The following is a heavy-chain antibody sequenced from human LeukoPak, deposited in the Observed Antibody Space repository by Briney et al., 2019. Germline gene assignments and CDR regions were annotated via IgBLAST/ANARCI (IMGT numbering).Heavy chain of an antibody. D-gene: IGHD1-26*01. CDR2: IYYSGST. V-gene: IGHV4-39*01. Sequence: SGPGLVKPSETLSLTCTVSGGSISSSGYYWGWIRPPPGKGLEWIASIYYSGSTYYNPSLKSRVTISVDTSKNQLSLKLSSLTAADTAVYYCARHEYSGSYYGLSWFDPWGQGTLVTVSS. CDR1: GGSISSSGYY. J-gene: IGHJ5*02. CDR3: ARHEYSGSYYGLSWFDP.